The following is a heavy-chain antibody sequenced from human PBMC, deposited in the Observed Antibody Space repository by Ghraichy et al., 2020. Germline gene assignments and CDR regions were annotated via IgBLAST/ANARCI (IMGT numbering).Heavy chain of an antibody. V-gene: IGHV4-4*07. CDR2: IYSSGST. D-gene: IGHD3-22*01. J-gene: IGHJ4*02. CDR1: GGSISSYY. Sequence: SQTLSLTCTVSGGSISSYYWSWIRQPAGKGLEWIGRIYSSGSTYYNPSLKSRVTMSVNTSKNQFSLKLSSVTAADTAVYYCARFYYDHSGYYFDYWGQGTLVTVSS. CDR3: ARFYYDHSGYYFDY.